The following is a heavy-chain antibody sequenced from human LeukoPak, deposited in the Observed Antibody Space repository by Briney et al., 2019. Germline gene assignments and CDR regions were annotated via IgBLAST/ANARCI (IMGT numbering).Heavy chain of an antibody. Sequence: GGSLRLSCSASGFTFSSYAMHWVRLAPGKGLEDVSAVSSNGGSTYYADPVKGRFTISRDNSKNTLYIQMSSLRAEDTAVYYCVTARASYCCGDCYFGYFDLWGRGTLVTVSS. D-gene: IGHD2-21*02. CDR1: GFTFSSYA. CDR3: VTARASYCCGDCYFGYFDL. J-gene: IGHJ2*01. CDR2: VSSNGGST. V-gene: IGHV3-64*05.